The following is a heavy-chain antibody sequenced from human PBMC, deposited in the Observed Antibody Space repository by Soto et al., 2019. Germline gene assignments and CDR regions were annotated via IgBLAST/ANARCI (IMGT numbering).Heavy chain of an antibody. J-gene: IGHJ5*02. D-gene: IGHD2-21*02. CDR3: ERVHCHSPDCVRHDP. Sequence: QLQLQESGPGLVKPSETLSLTCTVSCGSINDDTYYWGWIRQPPGKGREWIGSIYYIGTSSYSPYLKSMVTMSVDGSKEQLHLRLRSVNAAKAAVYYCERVHCHSPDCVRHDPWGQGTMVIVSS. CDR1: CGSINDDTYY. CDR2: IYYIGTS. V-gene: IGHV4-39*01.